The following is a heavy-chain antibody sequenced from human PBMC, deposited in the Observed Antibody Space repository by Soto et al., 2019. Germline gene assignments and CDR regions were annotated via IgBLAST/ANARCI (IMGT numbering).Heavy chain of an antibody. Sequence: EVQLVESGGGLVQPGGSLRLSCAASGFRFRDYWMYWVRQPPGKGLEWVANIKQDGSEKYYVDSVKGRFTISRDNARNSLFLQMDSLRAEDTAVYFCARVTTMGGYWVQGTLVTVSS. V-gene: IGHV3-7*01. J-gene: IGHJ4*02. D-gene: IGHD4-17*01. CDR3: ARVTTMGGY. CDR1: GFRFRDYW. CDR2: IKQDGSEK.